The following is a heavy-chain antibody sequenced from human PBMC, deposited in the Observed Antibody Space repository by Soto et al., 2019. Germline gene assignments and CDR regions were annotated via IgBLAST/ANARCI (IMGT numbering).Heavy chain of an antibody. CDR1: GGTFSSYA. V-gene: IGHV1-69*13. D-gene: IGHD3-9*01. Sequence: SAKVSCKASGGTFSSYAISWVRQAPGQGLEWMGGIIPIFGTANYAQKFQGRVTITADESTSTAYMELSSLRSEDTAVYYCPRVVNILTGYSFFGMGVWGQGTTVTVSS. CDR3: PRVVNILTGYSFFGMGV. CDR2: IIPIFGTA. J-gene: IGHJ6*01.